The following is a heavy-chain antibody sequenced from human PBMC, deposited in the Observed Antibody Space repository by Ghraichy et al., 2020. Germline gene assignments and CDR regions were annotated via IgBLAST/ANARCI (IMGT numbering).Heavy chain of an antibody. CDR3: ARVLGGGYTIDY. D-gene: IGHD5-12*01. Sequence: SETLSLTCAVYGGSFSGYYWSWTRQPPGKGLEWIGEINHRGSTNYNPSLKSRVTISVDTSKNQFSLKLSSVTAADTAVYYCARVLGGGYTIDYWGQGTLVTVSS. CDR1: GGSFSGYY. J-gene: IGHJ4*02. V-gene: IGHV4-34*01. CDR2: INHRGST.